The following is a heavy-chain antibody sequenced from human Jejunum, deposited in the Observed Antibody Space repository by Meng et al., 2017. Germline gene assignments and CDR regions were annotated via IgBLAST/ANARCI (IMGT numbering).Heavy chain of an antibody. D-gene: IGHD3/OR15-3a*01. Sequence: GGSLRLSCAASGFTFSNSYMSWVRQAPGKGLEWVGRINRKSDGGTTDYAAPVKGRFTISRDDSENTLFLQMNNLKTEDTAVYYCGTGSAYDIWGQGTMVTVSS. CDR3: GTGSAYDI. CDR1: GFTFSNSY. CDR2: INRKSDGGTT. V-gene: IGHV3-15*01. J-gene: IGHJ3*02.